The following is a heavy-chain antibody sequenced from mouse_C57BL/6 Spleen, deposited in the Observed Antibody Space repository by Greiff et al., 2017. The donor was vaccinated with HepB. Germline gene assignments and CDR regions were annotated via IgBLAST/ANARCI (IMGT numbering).Heavy chain of an antibody. CDR3: ARSGGYDDGAWFAY. Sequence: QVTLKESGPGILQSSQTLSLTCSFSGFSLSTSGMGVSWIRQPSGKGLEWLAHIYWDDDKRYNPSLKSRLTISKDTSRNQVFLKITSVDTADTATYYCARSGGYDDGAWFAYWGQGTLVTVSA. J-gene: IGHJ3*01. CDR2: IYWDDDK. CDR1: GFSLSTSGMG. V-gene: IGHV8-12*01. D-gene: IGHD2-2*01.